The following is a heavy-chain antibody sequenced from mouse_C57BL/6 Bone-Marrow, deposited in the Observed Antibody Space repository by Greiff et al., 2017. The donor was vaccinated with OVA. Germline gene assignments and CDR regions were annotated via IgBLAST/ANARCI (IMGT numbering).Heavy chain of an antibody. CDR1: GYSITSGYY. D-gene: IGHD4-1*02. CDR3: ASNWDIGGY. CDR2: ISYDGSN. J-gene: IGHJ2*01. Sequence: DVKLVESGPGLVKPSQSLSLTCSVTGYSITSGYYWNWIRQFPGNKLEWMGYISYDGSNNYNPSLKNRNSITRDTSKIQFFLKLNSVTTEDTAAYYCASNWDIGGYWGQGTTLTVSS. V-gene: IGHV3-6*01.